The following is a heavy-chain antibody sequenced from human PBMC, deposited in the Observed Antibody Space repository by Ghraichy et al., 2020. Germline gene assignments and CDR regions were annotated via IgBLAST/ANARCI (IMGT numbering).Heavy chain of an antibody. D-gene: IGHD6-13*01. CDR3: AKVVAAAGTDFDY. CDR1: GFTFSSYA. CDR2: ISGSGGST. J-gene: IGHJ4*02. V-gene: IGHV3-23*01. Sequence: GESLNISCAASGFTFSSYAMSWVRQAPGKGLEWVSAISGSGGSTYYADSVKGRFTISRDNSKNTLYLQMNSLRAEDTAVYYCAKVVAAAGTDFDYWGQGTLVTVSS.